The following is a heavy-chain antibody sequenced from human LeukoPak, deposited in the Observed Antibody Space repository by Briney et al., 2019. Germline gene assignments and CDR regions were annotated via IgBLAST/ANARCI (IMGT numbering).Heavy chain of an antibody. Sequence: ASVKVSCKASGGTFSSYAISWVRQAPGQGLEWMGGIIPIFGTANYAQKFQGRVTITSDESTSTAYMELSSLRSEHTAVYYCARVSGYSGYDSTPSHWGQGTLVTVSS. V-gene: IGHV1-69*13. J-gene: IGHJ4*02. D-gene: IGHD5-12*01. CDR1: GGTFSSYA. CDR2: IIPIFGTA. CDR3: ARVSGYSGYDSTPSH.